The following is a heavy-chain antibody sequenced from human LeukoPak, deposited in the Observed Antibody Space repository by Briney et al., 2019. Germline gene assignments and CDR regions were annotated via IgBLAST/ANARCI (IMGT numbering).Heavy chain of an antibody. J-gene: IGHJ4*02. CDR3: ARGRDRYSSSWFPFDY. D-gene: IGHD6-13*01. CDR2: VNESGGT. V-gene: IGHV4-34*01. Sequence: SETLSLTCAVYIDSFSNYHWNWIRQTPAKGMEWIGEVNESGGTNISPSLKSRVTISVDTSKNQFSLKLSSVTAADTAVYYCARGRDRYSSSWFPFDYWGQGTLVTVSS. CDR1: IDSFSNYH.